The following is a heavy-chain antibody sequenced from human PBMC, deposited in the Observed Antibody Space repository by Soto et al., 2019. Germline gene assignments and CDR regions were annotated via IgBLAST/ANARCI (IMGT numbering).Heavy chain of an antibody. CDR3: AGASRGYSVYYYYGMDV. V-gene: IGHV3-7*05. CDR1: GFTFSSYW. D-gene: IGHD3-22*01. Sequence: EGSLRLSCAASGFTFSSYWMSWVRQAPGKGLEWVANIKQDGSEKYYVDSVKGRFTISRDNAKNSLYLQMNSLRAEDTAVYYCAGASRGYSVYYYYGMDVWGQGTTVTVSS. CDR2: IKQDGSEK. J-gene: IGHJ6*02.